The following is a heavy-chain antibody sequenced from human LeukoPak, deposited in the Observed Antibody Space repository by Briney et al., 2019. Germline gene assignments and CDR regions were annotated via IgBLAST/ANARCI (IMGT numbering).Heavy chain of an antibody. D-gene: IGHD1-26*01. CDR1: RFSFSSYW. CDR2: IKEDGSEK. J-gene: IGHJ5*02. V-gene: IGHV3-7*01. CDR3: AREPGGGRFDP. Sequence: GGSLRLSCAASRFSFSSYWMNWVRQPPGKGLEWVANIKEDGSEKYYVDSLKGRFTISRDNAKNSLYLQMNSLRAEDTAVYYCAREPGGGRFDPWGQGTLVTVSS.